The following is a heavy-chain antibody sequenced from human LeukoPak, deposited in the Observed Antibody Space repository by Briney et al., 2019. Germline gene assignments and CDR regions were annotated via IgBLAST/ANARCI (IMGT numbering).Heavy chain of an antibody. CDR1: GYTFTSYY. V-gene: IGHV1-46*01. D-gene: IGHD6-19*01. Sequence: ASVKVSCKASGYTFTSYYMHWVRQAPGQGLEWMGIINPSGGSTSYAQKFQGRVTMTRDTSTSTVYMELSSLRSEDTAVCYCARLPHTKYSSAAFDIWGQGTMVTVSS. CDR2: INPSGGST. J-gene: IGHJ3*02. CDR3: ARLPHTKYSSAAFDI.